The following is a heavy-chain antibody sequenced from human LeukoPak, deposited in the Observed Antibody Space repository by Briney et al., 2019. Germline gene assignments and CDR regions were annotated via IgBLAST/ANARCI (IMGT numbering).Heavy chain of an antibody. CDR3: ATEDPQAAHIVDMFEHDAFDI. Sequence: ASVKVSCNVSGSTLTELSMHWMRQAPGKGLEWMGGFDPKDGETIYAQKFQGRVTMTEDTSTDTAYMELSSLRSEDTAVYYCATEDPQAAHIVDMFEHDAFDIWGQGTMVTVSS. D-gene: IGHD2-21*01. CDR1: GSTLTELS. J-gene: IGHJ3*02. V-gene: IGHV1-24*01. CDR2: FDPKDGET.